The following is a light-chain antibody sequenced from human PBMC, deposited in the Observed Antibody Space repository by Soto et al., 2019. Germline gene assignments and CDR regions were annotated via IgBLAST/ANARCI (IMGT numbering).Light chain of an antibody. CDR3: QPRSNWWT. CDR2: DAS. CDR1: QSLSTH. V-gene: IGKV3-11*01. J-gene: IGKJ1*01. Sequence: EIVLTQSPAPLSLSPGERPTLSFRASQSLSTHLAWYQPKHGQAHSLLIYDASNWATGITARFSGSGSGTDITLTISDLAPEDFAVYYCQPRSNWWTFGQGIKVEIK.